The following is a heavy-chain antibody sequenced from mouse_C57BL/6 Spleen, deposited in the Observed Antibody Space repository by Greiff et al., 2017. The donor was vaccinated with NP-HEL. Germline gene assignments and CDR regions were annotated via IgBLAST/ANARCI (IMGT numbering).Heavy chain of an antibody. Sequence: EVKLMESGGGLVKPGGSLKLSCAASGFTFSSYAMPWVRQTPEKRLEWVATISDGGSYTYYPDNVKGRFTISRDTAKNNLYLEMSNLKCEDTAMYYCARDQREGGYSSRAWFAYWGQGTLVTVSA. CDR2: ISDGGSYT. CDR1: GFTFSSYA. D-gene: IGHD1-1*01. CDR3: ARDQREGGYSSRAWFAY. V-gene: IGHV5-4*01. J-gene: IGHJ3*01.